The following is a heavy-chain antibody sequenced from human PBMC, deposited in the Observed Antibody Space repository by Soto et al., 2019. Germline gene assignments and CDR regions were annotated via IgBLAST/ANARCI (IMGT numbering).Heavy chain of an antibody. V-gene: IGHV3-64*01. Sequence: EVQLVESGGGLVQPGGSLRLSCAASGFTFSSYAMHWVRQAPGKGLEYVSAISSNGGSTYYANSVKGRFTISRDNSKNTVYLQMGSLRAEDMAVYYCARALYSYGYQGGYYYMDVWGKGTTVTVSS. D-gene: IGHD5-18*01. J-gene: IGHJ6*03. CDR1: GFTFSSYA. CDR3: ARALYSYGYQGGYYYMDV. CDR2: ISSNGGST.